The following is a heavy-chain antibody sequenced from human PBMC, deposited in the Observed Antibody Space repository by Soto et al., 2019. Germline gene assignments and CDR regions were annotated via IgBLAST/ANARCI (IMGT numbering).Heavy chain of an antibody. D-gene: IGHD6-13*01. CDR1: GYTFSSCG. CDR2: ISGYNGDT. V-gene: IGHV1-18*01. Sequence: ASVKVSCKTSGYTFSSCGINCVRQAPEEGLDWVGWISGYNGDTDYAQKFHGRVTLTTDTSTRTAYMELRSLSSDDTAVYYCARLAAAGTGMRYWGQGTQVTVSS. CDR3: ARLAAAGTGMRY. J-gene: IGHJ4*02.